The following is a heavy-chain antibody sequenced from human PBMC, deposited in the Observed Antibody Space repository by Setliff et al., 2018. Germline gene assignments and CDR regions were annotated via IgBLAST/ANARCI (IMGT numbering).Heavy chain of an antibody. J-gene: IGHJ3*02. CDR1: GGTFSSYA. V-gene: IGHV1-69*05. CDR2: IIPIFGTA. D-gene: IGHD3-22*01. Sequence: SEKVSCKASGGTFSSYAISWVRQAPGQGLEWMGGIIPIFGTANYAQKFQGRVTSTTDESTSTAYMELSSLRSEYTAVYYCARNWYYYSSGYLSKRHDAFDIWGQVTMVTVSS. CDR3: ARNWYYYSSGYLSKRHDAFDI.